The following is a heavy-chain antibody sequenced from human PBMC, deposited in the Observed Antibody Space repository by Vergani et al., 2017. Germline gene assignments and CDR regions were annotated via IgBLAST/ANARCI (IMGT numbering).Heavy chain of an antibody. CDR1: GFSIDNGYY. J-gene: IGHJ6*02. V-gene: IGHV4-38-2*01. CDR3: ARVMYRDEASTGYRLEGMDI. Sequence: QVQLQESGPGLVKPSETLSLTCAVSGFSIDNGYYWDWIRQPPGKGLEWIGSIYRTGRTHFNPSLKSRVTISVDTSNNHFSLRLNSLTAADTAVYYWARVMYRDEASTGYRLEGMDIWGQGTTVTISS. D-gene: IGHD3-9*01. CDR2: IYRTGRT.